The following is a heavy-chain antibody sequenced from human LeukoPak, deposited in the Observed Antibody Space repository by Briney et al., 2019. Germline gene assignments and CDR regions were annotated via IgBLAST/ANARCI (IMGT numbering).Heavy chain of an antibody. CDR2: ISSRGSTI. V-gene: IGHV3-11*04. D-gene: IGHD6-13*01. Sequence: PGGSLRLSCAASGFTFSDYYMSWIRQAPGKGLEWVSYISSRGSTIYYADSVKGRFTISRDNAKNSLYLQMNSLRAEDTAVYYCARDFSLSWQQLVNYFDYWGQGTLVTVSS. J-gene: IGHJ4*02. CDR3: ARDFSLSWQQLVNYFDY. CDR1: GFTFSDYY.